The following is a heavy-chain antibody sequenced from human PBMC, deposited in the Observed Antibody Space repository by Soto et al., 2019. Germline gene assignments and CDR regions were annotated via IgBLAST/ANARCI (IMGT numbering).Heavy chain of an antibody. D-gene: IGHD2-15*01. V-gene: IGHV3-48*02. CDR3: ARGYCSGGSCYSASDY. J-gene: IGHJ4*02. Sequence: GGSLRLSCVDSGFIFSTHSMDWVRQAPGKGLEWVSYISSSSSTIYYADSVRGRFAISRDNAKNSLYLQMNSLRDEDTAVYYCARGYCSGGSCYSASDYWGQGTLVTVPS. CDR2: ISSSSSTI. CDR1: GFIFSTHS.